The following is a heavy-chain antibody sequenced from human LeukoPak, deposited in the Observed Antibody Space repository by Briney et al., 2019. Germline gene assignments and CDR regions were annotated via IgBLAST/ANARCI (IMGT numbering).Heavy chain of an antibody. CDR1: GYSISSGYY. Sequence: PSETLSLTCAVSGYSISSGYYWGWIRQPPGKGLEWIGEINHSGSTNYNPSLKSRVTISVDTSKNQFSLKLSSVTAADTAVYYCARGNGYGFLNWFDPWGQGTLVTVSS. CDR2: INHSGST. CDR3: ARGNGYGFLNWFDP. D-gene: IGHD5-18*01. J-gene: IGHJ5*02. V-gene: IGHV4-38-2*01.